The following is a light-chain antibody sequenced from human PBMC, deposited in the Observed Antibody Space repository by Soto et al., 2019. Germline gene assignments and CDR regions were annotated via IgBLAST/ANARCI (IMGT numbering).Light chain of an antibody. J-gene: IGLJ1*01. CDR2: EVS. V-gene: IGLV2-14*01. CDR1: SSDVGGYNY. Sequence: QSALTHPASVSGSPGQSMTISCTGTSSDVGGYNYVSWYQQHPGKAPKLMIYEVSNRPSGVSNRFSGSKSGNTASLTISGLQAEDEADYYCSSYTSSSTPLYVFGTGTKVTVL. CDR3: SSYTSSSTPLYV.